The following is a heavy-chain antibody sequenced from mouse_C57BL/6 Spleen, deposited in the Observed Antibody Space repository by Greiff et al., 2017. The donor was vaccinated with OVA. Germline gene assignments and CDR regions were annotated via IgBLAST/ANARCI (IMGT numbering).Heavy chain of an antibody. CDR1: GYTFTSYW. D-gene: IGHD2-2*01. CDR2: IDPSDSDT. V-gene: IGHV1-52*01. CDR3: ARSPGYDGDYFDG. Sequence: QVQLQQPGAELVRPGSSVKLSCKASGYTFTSYWMHWVKQRPIQGLEWIGNIDPSDSDTHYHQKFKDKATLTVDKSSSTAYMQLSSLTSEDSAVYDCARSPGYDGDYFDGWGKGTTLTVSS. J-gene: IGHJ2*01.